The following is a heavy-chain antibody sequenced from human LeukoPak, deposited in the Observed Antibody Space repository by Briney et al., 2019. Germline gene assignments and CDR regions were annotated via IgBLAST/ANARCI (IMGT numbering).Heavy chain of an antibody. D-gene: IGHD6-19*01. CDR2: FDPEDGGT. CDR3: ARGSGLVLASYYGMDV. CDR1: GYTLTELS. V-gene: IGHV1-24*01. Sequence: ASVKVSCKVSGYTLTELSMHWVRQAPGKGLEWMGGFDPEDGGTIYAQKFQGRVTMTEDTSTDTAYMELSSLRSEDTAVYYCARGSGLVLASYYGMDVWGQGTTVTVSS. J-gene: IGHJ6*02.